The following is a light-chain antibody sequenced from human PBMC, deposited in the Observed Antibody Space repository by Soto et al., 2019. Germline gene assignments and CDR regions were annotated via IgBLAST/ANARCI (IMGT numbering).Light chain of an antibody. J-gene: IGLJ2*01. V-gene: IGLV1-40*01. CDR2: KNN. Sequence: QSVLTQPPSVSGAPGQTITMSCTGSGSNVGASYDVHWYQVLPGSGPRLLIYKNNNRPSGVPDRFSGSKSGTSASLAITGLRADDEADYYCQSYDNILSGPLFGGGTKHTVL. CDR3: QSYDNILSGPL. CDR1: GSNVGASYD.